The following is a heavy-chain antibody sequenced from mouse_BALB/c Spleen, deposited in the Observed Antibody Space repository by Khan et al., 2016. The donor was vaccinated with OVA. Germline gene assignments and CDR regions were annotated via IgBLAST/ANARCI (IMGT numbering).Heavy chain of an antibody. CDR2: IDPFNGGN. CDR1: GYSFTTYY. J-gene: IGHJ3*01. Sequence: VQLKQSGPELMKPGASVKISCKASGYSFTTYYMYWVKQSHGKSLEWIGYIDPFNGGNDYNQKFKGKATLTVDKSYSPVYLQLSSLTSEDSAVYYSATGTFDYWGQGTMVTVSA. D-gene: IGHD3-3*01. V-gene: IGHV1-34*01. CDR3: ATGTFDY.